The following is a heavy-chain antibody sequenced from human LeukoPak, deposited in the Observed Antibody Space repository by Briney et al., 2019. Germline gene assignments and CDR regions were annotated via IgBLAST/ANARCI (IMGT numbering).Heavy chain of an antibody. CDR1: GGSISTYH. D-gene: IGHD3-10*01. CDR3: ARHLDYYGSGSYEY. V-gene: IGHV4-59*08. J-gene: IGHJ4*02. Sequence: KPSETLSLTCAVSGGSISTYHWSWIRQPPGKGLEWIGYISYCGSTNYNPSLKSRVTISVDTSKSQFSLKLSSVTAADTAVYYCARHLDYYGSGSYEYWGQGTLVTVSS. CDR2: ISYCGST.